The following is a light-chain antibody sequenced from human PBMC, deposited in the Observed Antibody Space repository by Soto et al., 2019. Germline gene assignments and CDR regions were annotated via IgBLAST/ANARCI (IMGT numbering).Light chain of an antibody. CDR3: QQYSSYPRT. CDR1: QDISDW. Sequence: QLTQSPSTLSASVGDRVTISCRASQDISDWLAWYQQKPGEAPKLLIYDASSLKSGVPSGISGSGSGTDFTLTISSLQPDDFATYFCQQYSSYPRTFGQGTKVDIK. J-gene: IGKJ1*01. CDR2: DAS. V-gene: IGKV1-5*01.